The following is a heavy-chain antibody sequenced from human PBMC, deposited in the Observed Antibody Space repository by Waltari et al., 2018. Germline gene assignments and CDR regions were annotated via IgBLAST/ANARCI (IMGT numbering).Heavy chain of an antibody. CDR1: GFTFSSYW. J-gene: IGHJ4*02. CDR2: IKQDGSEK. CDR3: ARVADWYPPDWYFDY. Sequence: EVQLVESGGGLVQPGGSLRLSCAASGFTFSSYWMSWVRQAPGKGLEWVANIKQDGSEKYYVDSVKGRCTISRDNAKNSLYLQMNSLRAEDTAVYYCARVADWYPPDWYFDYWGQGTLVTVSS. V-gene: IGHV3-7*01. D-gene: IGHD3-9*01.